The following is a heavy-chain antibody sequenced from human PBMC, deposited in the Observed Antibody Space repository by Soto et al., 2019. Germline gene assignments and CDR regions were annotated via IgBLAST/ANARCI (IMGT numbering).Heavy chain of an antibody. J-gene: IGHJ6*03. Sequence: EVQLLESGGGVVQPGGSLRLSCAASGFTFSSYAMSCVRQAPGKGLGWVSAITGSSGSTYYEDAVEGRCNIPRDNSKNTIYLQMNRLRAEDTAVYYCAKDTRLGGYPLEDYYYYYYTVDVWGKGTTVTVSS. CDR1: GFTFSSYA. CDR2: ITGSSGST. CDR3: AKDTRLGGYPLEDYYYYYYTVDV. V-gene: IGHV3-23*01. D-gene: IGHD2-2*01.